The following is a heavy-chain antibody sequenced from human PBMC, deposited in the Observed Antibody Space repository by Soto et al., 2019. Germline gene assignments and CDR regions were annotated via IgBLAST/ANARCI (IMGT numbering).Heavy chain of an antibody. Sequence: ASVKVSCKASGYTFTSYGISWVRQAPGQGLEWMGWISAYNGNTNYAQKLQGRVTMTTDTSTSTAYMGPRSLRSDDTAVYYCARDRTLFYDSSGYYFSAFDIWGQGTMVTVSS. V-gene: IGHV1-18*01. CDR2: ISAYNGNT. D-gene: IGHD3-22*01. CDR1: GYTFTSYG. J-gene: IGHJ3*02. CDR3: ARDRTLFYDSSGYYFSAFDI.